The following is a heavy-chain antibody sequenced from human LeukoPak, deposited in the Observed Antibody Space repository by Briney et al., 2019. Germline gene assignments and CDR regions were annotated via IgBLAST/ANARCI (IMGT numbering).Heavy chain of an antibody. D-gene: IGHD6-13*01. Sequence: GGSLRLSCAASGFTVSSNYMSWVRQAPGKGLEWVSVIYSGGSTYYADSVKGRFTISRDNSKESLYLQMNGLRAEDTAMYFCARPYIMGYSSTWTWGYWGPGTLVTVSS. CDR3: ARPYIMGYSSTWTWGY. CDR2: IYSGGST. CDR1: GFTVSSNY. J-gene: IGHJ4*02. V-gene: IGHV3-53*01.